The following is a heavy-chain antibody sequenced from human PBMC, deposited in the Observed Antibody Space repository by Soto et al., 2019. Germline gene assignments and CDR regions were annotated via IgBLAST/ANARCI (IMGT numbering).Heavy chain of an antibody. J-gene: IGHJ5*02. D-gene: IGHD6-19*01. V-gene: IGHV1-2*02. CDR2: INPTTGAT. Sequence: ASVKVSCKASGYTFTAQYLHWVRKAPGEGLEWMGWINPTTGATRYAQKLQGRVTMTRDTSMSTAYLEVRSLRPDDTAVYYCAKGDSSWVSWFDPWGQGXLVTSPQ. CDR3: AKGDSSWVSWFDP. CDR1: GYTFTAQY.